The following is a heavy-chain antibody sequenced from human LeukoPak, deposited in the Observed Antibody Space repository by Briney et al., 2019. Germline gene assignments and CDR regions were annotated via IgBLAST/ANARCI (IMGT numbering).Heavy chain of an antibody. CDR2: IYYSGST. D-gene: IGHD3-10*01. CDR3: ARGRSSGQHPDD. Sequence: PSETLSLTCTVSGGSISSYYWSWIRQPPGKGLEWIGYIYYSGSTNYNPSLKSRVTISVDTSKNQFSLKLSSVTAADTAVYYCARGRSSGQHPDDWGQGTLVTVSS. J-gene: IGHJ4*02. CDR1: GGSISSYY. V-gene: IGHV4-59*12.